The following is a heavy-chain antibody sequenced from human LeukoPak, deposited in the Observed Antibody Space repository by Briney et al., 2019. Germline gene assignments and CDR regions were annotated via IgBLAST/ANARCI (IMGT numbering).Heavy chain of an antibody. Sequence: SVKVSFKASGGTFSSYAISWVRQAPGQGLEWMGGIIPIFGTANYAQKFQGRVTITADKSTSTAYMELSSLRSEDTAVYYCATSVDYYDSSGYFNWYFDLWGRGTLVTVSS. CDR2: IIPIFGTA. CDR1: GGTFSSYA. J-gene: IGHJ2*01. V-gene: IGHV1-69*06. D-gene: IGHD3-22*01. CDR3: ATSVDYYDSSGYFNWYFDL.